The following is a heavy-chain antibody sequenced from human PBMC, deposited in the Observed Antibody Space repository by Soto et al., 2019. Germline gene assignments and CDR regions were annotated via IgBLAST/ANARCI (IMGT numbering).Heavy chain of an antibody. CDR1: GFTFSSYA. CDR2: VSAGGDMT. J-gene: IGHJ6*02. D-gene: IGHD3-10*01. V-gene: IGHV3-23*01. Sequence: DVHLLESGGHLVQPGGSLRLSCAASGFTFSSYAMSWVRQAPGKGLEWVSRVSAGGDMTYYSDSVKGRFTISRDNSNNALFLQMNSLRIEDTALYYCARGDRGGSGSPASYYDSGLDVWGQGTTVTVS. CDR3: ARGDRGGSGSPASYYDSGLDV.